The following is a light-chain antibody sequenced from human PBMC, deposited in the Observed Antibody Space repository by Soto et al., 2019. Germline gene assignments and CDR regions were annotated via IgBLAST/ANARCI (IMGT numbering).Light chain of an antibody. CDR2: QDT. CDR1: KLGDKC. V-gene: IGLV3-1*01. CDR3: QARDNSTVV. J-gene: IGLJ2*01. Sequence: SYELTQPPSVSVSPGQTASITCSGDKLGDKCASWYQQKPGQSPVLVIYQDTKRPSGLPERFSGSNSGNTATLTIRGTQAMEEDDYYCQARDNSTVVFGGGTKLTVL.